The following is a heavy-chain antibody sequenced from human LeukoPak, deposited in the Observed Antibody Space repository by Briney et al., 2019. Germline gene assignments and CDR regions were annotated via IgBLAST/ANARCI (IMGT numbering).Heavy chain of an antibody. CDR3: ARDLSPVEIVATVLDS. V-gene: IGHV3-21*01. J-gene: IGHJ4*02. CDR2: ISSRSTYL. Sequence: GGSLSLSCAGSGFSFSTCDMSWVRQAPGRGLEWVSSISSRSTYLDYAYSQKGRFTISRSNATNSLYLQMNSLRAEDTGVYYCARDLSPVEIVATVLDSWGQGTLVTVSS. CDR1: GFSFSTCD. D-gene: IGHD5-12*01.